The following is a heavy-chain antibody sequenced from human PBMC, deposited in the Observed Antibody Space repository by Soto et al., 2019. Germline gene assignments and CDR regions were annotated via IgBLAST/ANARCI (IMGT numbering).Heavy chain of an antibody. D-gene: IGHD6-13*01. Sequence: QVQLQESGPGLVKPSETLSLTCTVSGGSISSYYWSWIRQPPGKGLEWIGYIYYSGSTNYNPSLKSRVTISVDTSKNQFSLKLSSVTAADTAVYYSARQGDSNPYYYYYMDVWGKGTTVTVSS. CDR1: GGSISSYY. J-gene: IGHJ6*03. V-gene: IGHV4-59*08. CDR2: IYYSGST. CDR3: ARQGDSNPYYYYYMDV.